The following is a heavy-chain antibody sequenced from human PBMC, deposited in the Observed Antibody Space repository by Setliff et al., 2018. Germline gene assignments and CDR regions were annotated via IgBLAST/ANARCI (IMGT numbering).Heavy chain of an antibody. CDR1: GGSISNYY. V-gene: IGHV4-59*01. Sequence: SETLSLTCIVSGGSISNYYWSWIRQPPGKGLEWIGYIYHNGNTNFNPSLKSRVTMSVDTSKNQFALVLESVTAADTAVYYCARDRSAYSYGLDVWGQGTTVTVSS. CDR3: ARDRSAYSYGLDV. J-gene: IGHJ6*01. CDR2: IYHNGNT.